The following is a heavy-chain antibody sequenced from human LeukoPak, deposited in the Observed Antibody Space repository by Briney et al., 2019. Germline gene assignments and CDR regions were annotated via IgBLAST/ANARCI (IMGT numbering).Heavy chain of an antibody. CDR2: IYYSGST. V-gene: IGHV4-39*01. Sequence: SETLSLTCTVSGGSISSSSYYWGWIRQPPGKGLEWIGSIYYSGSTYYNLSLKSRVTISVDTSKNQFSLKLSSVTAADTAVYYCARSPPMVRGVIMRSADFDYWGQGTLVTVSS. D-gene: IGHD3-10*01. J-gene: IGHJ4*02. CDR1: GGSISSSSYY. CDR3: ARSPPMVRGVIMRSADFDY.